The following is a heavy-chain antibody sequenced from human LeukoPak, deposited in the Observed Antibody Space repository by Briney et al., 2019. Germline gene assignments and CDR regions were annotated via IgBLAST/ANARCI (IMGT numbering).Heavy chain of an antibody. V-gene: IGHV1-8*01. Sequence: ASVKVSCKTSGYTFTSYDINWVRQATGQGLEWMGWMNPNSGNTGYAQKFQGRVTMTRNTSISTAHMELSSLRSEDTAMYYCAREAYYDSSGYFDYWGQGTLVPVSS. J-gene: IGHJ4*02. CDR1: GYTFTSYD. D-gene: IGHD3-22*01. CDR2: MNPNSGNT. CDR3: AREAYYDSSGYFDY.